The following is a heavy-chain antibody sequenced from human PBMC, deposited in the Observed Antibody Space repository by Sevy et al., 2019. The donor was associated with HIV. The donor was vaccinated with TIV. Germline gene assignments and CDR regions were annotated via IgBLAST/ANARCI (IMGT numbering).Heavy chain of an antibody. CDR3: ARDSGAAGNWFDP. Sequence: GGSLRLSCAASGLTFSSYSMNWVRQAPGKGLEWVSSISSSSSYIYYADSAKGRFTISRDNAKNSLYLQMNSLRAEDTAVYYCARDSGAAGNWFDPWGQGTLVTVSS. CDR1: GLTFSSYS. J-gene: IGHJ5*02. D-gene: IGHD6-13*01. V-gene: IGHV3-21*01. CDR2: ISSSSSYI.